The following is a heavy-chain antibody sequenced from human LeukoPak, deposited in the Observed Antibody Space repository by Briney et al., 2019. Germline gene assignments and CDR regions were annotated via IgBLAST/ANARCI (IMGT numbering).Heavy chain of an antibody. D-gene: IGHD3-10*01. CDR3: ARDLMVRGVMGFDP. J-gene: IGHJ5*02. CDR1: GGSISSYY. V-gene: IGHV4-59*01. CDR2: IYYSGST. Sequence: PSETLSLTCTVSGGSISSYYWSWIRQPPGKGLEWIGYIYYSGSTNYNPSLKGRVTISVDTSKNQFSLKLSSVTAADTAVYYCARDLMVRGVMGFDPWGQGTLVTVSS.